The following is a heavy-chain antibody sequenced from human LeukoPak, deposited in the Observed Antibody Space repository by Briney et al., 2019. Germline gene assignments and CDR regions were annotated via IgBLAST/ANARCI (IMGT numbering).Heavy chain of an antibody. D-gene: IGHD1-26*01. V-gene: IGHV3-11*03. CDR2: ISSSSSYT. J-gene: IGHJ4*02. CDR3: ARVRGSYAIDC. CDR1: GFTFSDYY. Sequence: GGPLTLSCAASGFTFSDYYMSWIRQAPGKRVEWVAYISSSSSYTYYAAAVKGRFTIARDNAKNSQYLQMNSLGAEDTAVYYCARVRGSYAIDCWGQGTLVTVSS.